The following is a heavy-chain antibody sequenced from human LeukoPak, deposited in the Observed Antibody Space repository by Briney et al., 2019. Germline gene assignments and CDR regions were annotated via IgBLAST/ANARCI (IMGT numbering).Heavy chain of an antibody. CDR3: ARVHDYGDYPDAFDI. CDR2: IYYSGST. CDR1: GGSISSYY. Sequence: SDTLSLTCTVSGGSISSYYRSWIRQPPGKGLEWIGYIYYSGSTNYNPSLKSRVTISVDTSKTQFSLKLSSVTAADTAVYYCARVHDYGDYPDAFDIWGQGTMVTVSS. V-gene: IGHV4-59*07. J-gene: IGHJ3*02. D-gene: IGHD4-17*01.